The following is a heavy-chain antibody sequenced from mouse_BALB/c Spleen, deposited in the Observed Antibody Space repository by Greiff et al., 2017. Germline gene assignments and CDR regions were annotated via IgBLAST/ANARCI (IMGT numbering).Heavy chain of an antibody. CDR3: ARDRLYYYGQAWFAY. D-gene: IGHD1-1*01. J-gene: IGHJ3*01. V-gene: IGHV5-6-3*01. CDR2: INSNGGST. Sequence: EVQRVESGGGLVQPGGSLKLSCAASGFTFSSYGMSWVRQTPDKRLELVATINSNGGSTYYPDSVKGRFTISRDNAKNTLYLQMSSLKSEDTAMYYCARDRLYYYGQAWFAYWGQGTLVTVSA. CDR1: GFTFSSYG.